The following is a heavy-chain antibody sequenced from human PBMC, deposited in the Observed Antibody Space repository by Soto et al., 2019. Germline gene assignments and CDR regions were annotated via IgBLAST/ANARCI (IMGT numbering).Heavy chain of an antibody. D-gene: IGHD2-2*01. CDR2: IWYDGSNK. V-gene: IGHV3-33*01. CDR1: GFTFNSYG. J-gene: IGHJ6*02. CDR3: ARVYQLLFDGMDV. Sequence: GGSLRLSCAASGFTFNSYGMHWVRQAPGKGLEWVAVIWYDGSNKYYADSVKGRFTISRDNSKNTLYLQMNSLRAEDTAVYYCARVYQLLFDGMDVWGQGTTVTVSS.